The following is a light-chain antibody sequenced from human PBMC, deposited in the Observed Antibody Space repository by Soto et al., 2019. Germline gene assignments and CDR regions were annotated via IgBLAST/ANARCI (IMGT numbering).Light chain of an antibody. CDR2: GAS. Sequence: EIVLTQSPGTLSLSPGERATLSCRASQSVGDNLLAWYHQSPGQAPRLLIYGASSRATGIPDRFSGSGSGTDFTLNIDRLEPEDFARYFCHHYVSAPWTFGQGTEVEIK. J-gene: IGKJ1*01. CDR1: QSVGDNL. CDR3: HHYVSAPWT. V-gene: IGKV3-20*01.